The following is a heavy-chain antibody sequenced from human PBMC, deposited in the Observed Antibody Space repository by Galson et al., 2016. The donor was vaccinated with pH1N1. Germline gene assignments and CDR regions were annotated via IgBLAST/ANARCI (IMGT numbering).Heavy chain of an antibody. CDR1: GGSFSDYY. CDR3: ARVDFGGKLGD. D-gene: IGHD3-10*01. V-gene: IGHV4-34*01. J-gene: IGHJ4*02. Sequence: SETLSLTCTVYGGSFSDYYWSWIRQPPGKGLEWIGEVNPSGSTIYNPSLSSRVIISADTSRNQFSLKLTSVTAADTAVYFCARVDFGGKLGDWGQGTQVTVSS. CDR2: VNPSGST.